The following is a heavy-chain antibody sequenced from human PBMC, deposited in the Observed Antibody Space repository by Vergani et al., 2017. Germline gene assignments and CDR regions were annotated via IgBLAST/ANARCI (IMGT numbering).Heavy chain of an antibody. V-gene: IGHV4-39*01. CDR3: ARLQGDWYYYYMDV. CDR2: IYYSGST. Sequence: QVQLVQSGAEVKKPGASVKVSCKASGYTFTSYDINWVRQATGQGLEWIGSIYYSGSTYYNPSLKSRVTISVDTSKNQFSLKLSSVTAADTAVYYCARLQGDWYYYYMDVWGKGTTVTVSS. J-gene: IGHJ6*03. D-gene: IGHD5-24*01. CDR1: GYTFTSYDIN.